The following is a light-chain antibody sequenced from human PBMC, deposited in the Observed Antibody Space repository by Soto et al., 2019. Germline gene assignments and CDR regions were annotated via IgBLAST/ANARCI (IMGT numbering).Light chain of an antibody. Sequence: EIVMTHSPATLSVSQGERARLSCRASQSVSSNLAWYQQKPGQAPRLLIYGASTRATGIPAKFSGGGSGTEFTLTISSLQSEDFGIYYCQQYKNGWTFGQGTKVDI. V-gene: IGKV3-15*01. J-gene: IGKJ1*01. CDR3: QQYKNGWT. CDR2: GAS. CDR1: QSVSSN.